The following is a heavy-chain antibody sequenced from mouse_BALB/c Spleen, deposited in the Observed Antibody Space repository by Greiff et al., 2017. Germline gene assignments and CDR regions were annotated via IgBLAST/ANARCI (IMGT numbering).Heavy chain of an antibody. D-gene: IGHD2-14*01. Sequence: VQLQQSGAELAKPGASVKMSCKASGYTFTSYWMHWVKQRPGQGLEWIGYINPSTGYTEYNQKFKDKATLTADKSSSTAYMQLSSLTSEDSAVYYCASGEVRRGAWFAYWGQGTLVTVSA. CDR1: GYTFTSYW. V-gene: IGHV1-7*01. J-gene: IGHJ3*01. CDR3: ASGEVRRGAWFAY. CDR2: INPSTGYT.